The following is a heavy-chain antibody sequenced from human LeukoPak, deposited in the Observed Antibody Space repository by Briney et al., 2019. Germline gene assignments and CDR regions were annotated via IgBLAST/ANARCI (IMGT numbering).Heavy chain of an antibody. CDR3: ARDQTTVVTLYYYYGMDV. CDR2: IKQDGSEK. V-gene: IGHV3-7*03. D-gene: IGHD4-23*01. CDR1: GFTFSSYC. J-gene: IGHJ6*02. Sequence: PGGSLRLSCAASGFTFSSYCMSWVRQAPGKGLEWVANIKQDGSEKYYVDSVKGRFTISRDDAKNSLYLQMNSLRAEDTAVYYCARDQTTVVTLYYYYGMDVWGQGTTVTVSS.